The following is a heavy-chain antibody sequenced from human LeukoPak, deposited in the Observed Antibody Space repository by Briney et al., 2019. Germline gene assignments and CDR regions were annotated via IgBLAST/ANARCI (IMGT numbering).Heavy chain of an antibody. V-gene: IGHV1-2*02. D-gene: IGHD3-22*01. CDR1: GYTFTGYY. CDR3: ARGNYDSSDFEYLQH. Sequence: GASVKVSCKTYGYTFTGYYMHWVRQAPGRGLEWMGWINPDSGGTNFAQTFQGRVTMTRDTSISTAYMELSSLRSDDTAVYYCARGNYDSSDFEYLQHWGQGTLVTVSS. CDR2: INPDSGGT. J-gene: IGHJ1*01.